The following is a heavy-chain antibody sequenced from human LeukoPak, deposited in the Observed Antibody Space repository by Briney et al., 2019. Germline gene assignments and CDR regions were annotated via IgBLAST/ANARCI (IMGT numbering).Heavy chain of an antibody. CDR2: IYYSGST. Sequence: SETLSLTCSVTGGSISSSSYYWGWIRQPPGKGLEWIGIIYYSGSTYYNPSLKSRVTISVDTSKNQFSLKLSSVTAADTAVYYCARHRQAGNYFDYWGQGTLVTVSS. V-gene: IGHV4-39*01. CDR3: ARHRQAGNYFDY. J-gene: IGHJ4*02. CDR1: GGSISSSSYY. D-gene: IGHD6-13*01.